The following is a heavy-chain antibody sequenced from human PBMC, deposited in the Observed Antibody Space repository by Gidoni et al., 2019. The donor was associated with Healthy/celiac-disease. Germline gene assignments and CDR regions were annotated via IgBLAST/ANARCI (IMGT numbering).Heavy chain of an antibody. D-gene: IGHD4-17*01. CDR3: ARGNDYGDLHDAFDI. J-gene: IGHJ3*02. V-gene: IGHV4-30-2*01. CDR1: GGSISSGGYS. Sequence: QLQLQESGSGLVKPSQTLSLTCAVSGGSISSGGYSWSWIRQPPGKGLEWIGYIYHSGSTYYNPSLKSRVTISVDRSKNQFSLKLSSVTAADTAVYYCARGNDYGDLHDAFDIWGQGTMVTVSS. CDR2: IYHSGST.